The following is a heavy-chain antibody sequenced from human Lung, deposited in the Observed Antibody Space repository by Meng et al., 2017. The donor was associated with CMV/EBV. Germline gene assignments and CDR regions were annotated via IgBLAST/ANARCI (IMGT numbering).Heavy chain of an antibody. V-gene: IGHV1-18*01. J-gene: IGHJ4*02. CDR2: IHPSGHP. D-gene: IGHD6-19*01. Sequence: ASVKVSCKASGYTYTDYQTDWVRQAPGQGLEWMGWIHPSGHPTYAQKFQGRVTMTIGTSTTTASMELRRLRSDDSALYYCVKHSSDWSLDSWGQGTLVTVSS. CDR3: VKHSSDWSLDS. CDR1: GYTYTDYQ.